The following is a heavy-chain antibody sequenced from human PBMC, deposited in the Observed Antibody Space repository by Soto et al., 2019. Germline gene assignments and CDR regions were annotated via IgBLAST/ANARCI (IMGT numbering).Heavy chain of an antibody. J-gene: IGHJ5*02. CDR2: MNPNSGNT. CDR3: VRNLNGFDP. CDR1: GYTFTTYD. V-gene: IGHV1-8*02. Sequence: QVQLVQSGAEVKKPGASVKVSCTTSGYTFTTYDINWVRQATGQGFEWMGWMNPNSGNTGYAQKVQGRVTMTRDTYRSTAYMELSSLRAEDTAVHSCVRNLNGFDPWGQGTLVTVSS.